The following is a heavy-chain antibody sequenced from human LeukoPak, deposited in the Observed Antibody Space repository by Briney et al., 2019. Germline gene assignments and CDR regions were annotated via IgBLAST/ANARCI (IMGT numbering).Heavy chain of an antibody. J-gene: IGHJ4*02. CDR2: INHSGST. CDR1: GGSISSGSNY. D-gene: IGHD1-14*01. V-gene: IGHV4-39*07. CDR3: ARGKLTEFDY. Sequence: SQTLSLTCTVSGGSISSGSNYWSWIRQPPGKGLEWIGEINHSGSTNHNPSLKSRVTISVDTSKNQFSLKLSSVTAADTAVYYCARGKLTEFDYWGQGTLVTVSS.